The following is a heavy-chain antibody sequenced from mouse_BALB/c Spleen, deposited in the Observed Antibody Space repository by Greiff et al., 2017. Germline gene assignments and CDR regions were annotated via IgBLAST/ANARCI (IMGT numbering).Heavy chain of an antibody. CDR1: GFTFSNYW. Sequence: EVKLMESGGGLVQPGGSMKLSCVASGFTFSNYWMNWVRQSPEKGLEWVAEIRLKSNNYATHYAESVKGRFTISRDDSKSSVYLQMNNLRAEDTGIYYCTRRGNRYYYAMDYWGQGTSVTVSS. CDR3: TRRGNRYYYAMDY. CDR2: IRLKSNNYAT. V-gene: IGHV6-6*02. D-gene: IGHD2-1*01. J-gene: IGHJ4*01.